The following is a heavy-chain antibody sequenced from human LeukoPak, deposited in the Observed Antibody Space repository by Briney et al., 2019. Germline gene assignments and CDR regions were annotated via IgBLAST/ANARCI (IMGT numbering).Heavy chain of an antibody. CDR2: IYYSGSP. D-gene: IGHD2-15*01. CDR1: GGSISSGGYY. J-gene: IGHJ3*02. CDR3: ASYCSGGSCYWADAFDI. Sequence: SETLSLTRTVSGGSISSGGYYWSWIRQHPGKGLEWIGYIYYSGSPYYNPPRKSRVTISVDTPKNQFSLKLSSVTAADTGVYYCASYCSGGSCYWADAFDIWGQGTMVTVSS. V-gene: IGHV4-31*03.